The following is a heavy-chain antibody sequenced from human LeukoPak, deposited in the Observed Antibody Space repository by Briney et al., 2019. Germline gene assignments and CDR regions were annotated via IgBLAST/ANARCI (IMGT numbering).Heavy chain of an antibody. CDR2: IYYSGST. D-gene: IGHD3-22*01. V-gene: IGHV4-39*07. J-gene: IGHJ5*02. CDR3: VRGTYYYYDSSGYLFWFDP. CDR1: GGSISSSSYY. Sequence: SETLSLTCTVSGGSISSSSYYWGWIRQPPGKGLEWIGSIYYSGSTYYNPSLKSRVTISVDTSKNQFSLKLSSVTAADTAVYYCVRGTYYYYDSSGYLFWFDPWGQGTLVTVSS.